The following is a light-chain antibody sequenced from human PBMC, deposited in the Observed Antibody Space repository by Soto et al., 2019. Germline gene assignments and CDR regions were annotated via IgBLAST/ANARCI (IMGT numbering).Light chain of an antibody. CDR2: SNN. CDR3: AAWDDSLNVLV. CDR1: SSNIGSKS. J-gene: IGLJ2*01. Sequence: QPVLTQPPSVSGTPGQRVNMSCSGSSSNIGSKSVSWYQHLPQTAPKLLIYSNNQRPSGVPGRFSGSKSGTSASLAISGLQSDDETRYYCAAWDDSLNVLVFGGGTQLTVL. V-gene: IGLV1-44*01.